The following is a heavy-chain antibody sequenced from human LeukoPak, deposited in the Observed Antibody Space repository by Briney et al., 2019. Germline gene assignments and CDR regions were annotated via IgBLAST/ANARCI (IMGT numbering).Heavy chain of an antibody. D-gene: IGHD6-19*01. CDR3: AKDREAVAVNLDY. CDR1: GFTFSSYA. V-gene: IGHV3-23*01. J-gene: IGHJ4*02. Sequence: GGSLRLSCAASGFTFSSYAMSWVRQAPGKGLEWVSTISGSGGSTYYADSVKGRFTISRDNAKNSLYLQMNSLRAEDTALYYCAKDREAVAVNLDYWGQGTLVTVSS. CDR2: ISGSGGST.